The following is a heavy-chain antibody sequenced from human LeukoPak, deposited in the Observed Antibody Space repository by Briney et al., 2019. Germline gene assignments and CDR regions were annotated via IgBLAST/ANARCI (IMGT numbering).Heavy chain of an antibody. CDR1: GFTFSRYS. D-gene: IGHD6-6*01. J-gene: IGHJ6*02. CDR3: ARDLEYSSSLTPVYYYYGMDV. V-gene: IGHV3-23*01. Sequence: PSGGSLRLSCAASGFTFSRYSMSWVRQATRKGLEWVSAISGSGGSTYYADSVKGRFTISRDNSKNTLYLQMNSLRAEDTAVYYCARDLEYSSSLTPVYYYYGMDVWGQGTTVTVSS. CDR2: ISGSGGST.